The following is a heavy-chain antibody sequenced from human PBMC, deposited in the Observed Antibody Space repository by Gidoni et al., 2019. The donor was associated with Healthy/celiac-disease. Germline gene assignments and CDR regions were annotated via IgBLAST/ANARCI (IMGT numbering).Heavy chain of an antibody. V-gene: IGHV4-61*02. CDR3: ARCDDYGDAFDI. CDR2: IYTSGST. Sequence: QVQLQESGPGLVQPSQTLSLPCTVSGGSISSGSSYWSWIRQPAGKGLEWIGRIYTSGSTNYNPSLKSRVTISVDTSKNQFSLKLSSVTAADTAVYYCARCDDYGDAFDIWGQGTMVTVSS. J-gene: IGHJ3*02. CDR1: GGSISSGSSY. D-gene: IGHD4-17*01.